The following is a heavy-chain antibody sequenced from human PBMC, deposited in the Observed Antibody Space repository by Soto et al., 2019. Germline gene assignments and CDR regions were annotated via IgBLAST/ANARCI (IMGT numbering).Heavy chain of an antibody. CDR3: VSGSGWSRYYYYYGMDV. CDR2: IYPGDSDT. Sequence: GESLKISCKGSGYSFTSYWIGWVRQMPGKGLEWMGIIYPGDSDTRYSPSFQGQVTISADKSISTAYLQWSSLKASDTAMYYCVSGSGWSRYYYYYGMDVWGQGTTVTVSS. J-gene: IGHJ6*02. D-gene: IGHD6-19*01. CDR1: GYSFTSYW. V-gene: IGHV5-51*01.